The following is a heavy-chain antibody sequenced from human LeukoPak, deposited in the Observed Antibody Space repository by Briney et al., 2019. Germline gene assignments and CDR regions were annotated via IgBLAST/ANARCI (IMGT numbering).Heavy chain of an antibody. CDR3: ARDASDYYDSSGYYLGAFDI. D-gene: IGHD3-22*01. V-gene: IGHV4-4*07. Sequence: SETLSLTCTVSGGSISSYYWSWIRQPAGKGLEWIGRIYTSGSTNYNPSLKGRVTMSVDTSKNQFSLKLSSVTAADTAVYYCARDASDYYDSSGYYLGAFDIWGQGTMVTVSS. CDR2: IYTSGST. J-gene: IGHJ3*02. CDR1: GGSISSYY.